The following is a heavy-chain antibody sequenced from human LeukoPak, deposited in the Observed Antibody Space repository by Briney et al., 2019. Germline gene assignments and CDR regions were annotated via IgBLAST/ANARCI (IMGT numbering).Heavy chain of an antibody. CDR1: GFTVSRNY. D-gene: IGHD5-24*01. Sequence: PGGSLRLSCAASGFTVSRNYMIWVRQAPGKGLERVANIKEDGSETYYVGSVRGRFSISRDNAKNSMYLEMNSLRAEDTAVYFCARDRGWQQFDFWGQGTLVTVSS. J-gene: IGHJ4*02. V-gene: IGHV3-7*01. CDR2: IKEDGSET. CDR3: ARDRGWQQFDF.